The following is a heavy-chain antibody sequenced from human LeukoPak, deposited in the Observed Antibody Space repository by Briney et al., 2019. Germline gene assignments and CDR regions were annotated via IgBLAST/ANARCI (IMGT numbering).Heavy chain of an antibody. Sequence: PGGSLRLSCAASGFTFSSYAMSWVRQAPGKGLEWVSGISGGGFSTYYADSVKGRFTISRDNSKNTLYLQMNSLRAEDTAVYYCAKGSPSIAVASYDYWGQGTLVTVSS. D-gene: IGHD6-19*01. V-gene: IGHV3-23*01. CDR2: ISGGGFST. CDR3: AKGSPSIAVASYDY. J-gene: IGHJ4*02. CDR1: GFTFSSYA.